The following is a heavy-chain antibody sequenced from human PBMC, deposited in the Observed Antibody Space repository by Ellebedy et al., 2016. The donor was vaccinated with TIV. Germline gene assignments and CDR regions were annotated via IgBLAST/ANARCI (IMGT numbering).Heavy chain of an antibody. Sequence: GESLKISCAASGCTFSSSWIHLVRQPPGKGLVWVSRINGNGSTTNYADSVKGRFTISSDNDKNMVYLAMNSLGAEDTAVYYCARLGVGGPFDFWGQGTLVTVSS. CDR2: INGNGSTT. J-gene: IGHJ4*02. D-gene: IGHD3-16*01. CDR1: GCTFSSSW. CDR3: ARLGVGGPFDF. V-gene: IGHV3-74*01.